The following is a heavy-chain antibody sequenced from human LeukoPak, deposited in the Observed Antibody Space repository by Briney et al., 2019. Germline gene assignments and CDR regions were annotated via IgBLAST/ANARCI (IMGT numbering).Heavy chain of an antibody. CDR3: ARTGDTERFDF. D-gene: IGHD5-18*01. V-gene: IGHV3-33*01. CDR2: IRYDGSKK. CDR1: GFTFRNYG. J-gene: IGHJ4*02. Sequence: GGSLILSCAASGFTFRNYGMHWVRQAPGKGLEWVALIRYDGSKKDYADSVKGRFTISRDNSKNTLYLQMDSLRAEDTAVYYCARTGDTERFDFWGQGTLVTVSS.